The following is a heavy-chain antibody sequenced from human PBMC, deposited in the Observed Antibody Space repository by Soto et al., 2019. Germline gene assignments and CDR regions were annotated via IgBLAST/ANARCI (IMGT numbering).Heavy chain of an antibody. CDR2: MNPNSGNT. V-gene: IGHV1-8*01. Sequence: ASVKVSCKASGYTFTSYDINWVRQATGQGLEWMGWMNPNSGNTGYAQKFQGRVTMTRNTSISTAYMELSSLRSEDTAVYYCARGANKDYDFWSGYYKPLIRFNYYYYMDVWGKGTTVTVSS. D-gene: IGHD3-3*01. CDR1: GYTFTSYD. CDR3: ARGANKDYDFWSGYYKPLIRFNYYYYMDV. J-gene: IGHJ6*03.